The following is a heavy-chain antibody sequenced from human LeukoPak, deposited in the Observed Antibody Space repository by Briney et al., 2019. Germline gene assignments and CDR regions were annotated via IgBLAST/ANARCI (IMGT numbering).Heavy chain of an antibody. J-gene: IGHJ6*02. CDR2: ISGAGCDR. D-gene: IGHD6-19*01. V-gene: IGHV3-23*01. Sequence: PGGSLRLSCAASGFTFSSYAMSWARQAPGKGLELVSVISGAGCDRHYSDSVKGRFTISRDNYKNTVYLQMNSLRAEDTALYYCAKVIPTSLYSSAWYGRYAMDVWGRGTTVTVSS. CDR1: GFTFSSYA. CDR3: AKVIPTSLYSSAWYGRYAMDV.